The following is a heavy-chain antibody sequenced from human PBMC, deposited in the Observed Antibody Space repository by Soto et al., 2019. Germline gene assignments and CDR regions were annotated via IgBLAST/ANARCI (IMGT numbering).Heavy chain of an antibody. CDR3: AGVGEHGSKWDLAY. CDR2: IFPNGRDK. J-gene: IGHJ4*02. CDR1: GFNFNTYF. V-gene: IGHV3-30*05. D-gene: IGHD1-26*01. Sequence: QVQLVQSGGGVVQPGRSLRLSCAASGFNFNTYFMHWVRQAPGKGLEWVAMIFPNGRDKEYADSVKGRFTISRDNSNNGMDLQMDSLRPEGSAVYYCAGVGEHGSKWDLAYWGQGALVTVSS.